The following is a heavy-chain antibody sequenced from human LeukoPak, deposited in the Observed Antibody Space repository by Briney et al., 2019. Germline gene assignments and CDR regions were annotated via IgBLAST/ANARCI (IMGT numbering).Heavy chain of an antibody. Sequence: PSGTLSLTCAVSGGSISSSNWWSWVRQPPGKGLEWIGEIYHSGSTNYNPPLKSRVTISVDKSKNQFSLKLSSVTAADTAVYSCARLPFNRGYEYIDYWGQRTLVIVSS. V-gene: IGHV4-4*02. CDR1: GGSISSSNW. J-gene: IGHJ4*02. CDR2: IYHSGST. D-gene: IGHD5-12*01. CDR3: ARLPFNRGYEYIDY.